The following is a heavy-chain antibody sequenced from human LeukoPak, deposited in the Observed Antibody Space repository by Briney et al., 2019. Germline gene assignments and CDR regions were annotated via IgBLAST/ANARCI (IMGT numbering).Heavy chain of an antibody. J-gene: IGHJ6*03. CDR2: IYDSGST. V-gene: IGHV4-39*07. D-gene: IGHD6-19*01. CDR3: ARDCIAVAGTNRVYYYYYYMDV. Sequence: PSETLSLNCTVSGGSISSTSYSWGWIRQPPGKGLECLGKIYDSGSTYYNPTLKSRVTISADTSKNQFSLKLSSVTAADTAVYYCARDCIAVAGTNRVYYYYYYMDVWGKGTTVTVSS. CDR1: GGSISSTSYS.